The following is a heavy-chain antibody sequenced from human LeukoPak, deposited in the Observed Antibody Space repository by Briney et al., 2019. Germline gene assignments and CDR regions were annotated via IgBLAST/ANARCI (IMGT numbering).Heavy chain of an antibody. V-gene: IGHV4-59*12. CDR1: GGSISSYY. CDR3: ATQGRDSSSWYWFDP. D-gene: IGHD6-13*01. J-gene: IGHJ5*02. CDR2: IYYSGST. Sequence: PSETLSLTCTVPGGSISSYYWSWIRQPPGKGLEWIGYIYYSGSTNYNPSLKSRVTMSVDTSKNQFSLKLSSVTAADTAVYYCATQGRDSSSWYWFDPWGQGTLVTVSS.